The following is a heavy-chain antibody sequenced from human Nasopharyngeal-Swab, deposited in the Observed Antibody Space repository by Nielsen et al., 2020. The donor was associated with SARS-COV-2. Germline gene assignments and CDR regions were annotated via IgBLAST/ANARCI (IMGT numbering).Heavy chain of an antibody. CDR3: ARGTVFGVANGMDV. CDR2: IGRYGTDI. CDR1: GFTFRDYS. D-gene: IGHD3-3*01. J-gene: IGHJ6*02. V-gene: IGHV3-21*01. Sequence: GESLKISCAASGFTFRDYSMNWVRQAPGKGLEWVSSIGRYGTDIFHADSVKGRFSVFRDAANKSIYPQMRSLRAEDTAVYYCARGTVFGVANGMDVWGQGTTVTVSS.